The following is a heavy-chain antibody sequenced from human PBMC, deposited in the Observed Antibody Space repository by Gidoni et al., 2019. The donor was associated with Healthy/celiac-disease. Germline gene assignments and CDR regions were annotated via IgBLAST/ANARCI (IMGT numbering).Heavy chain of an antibody. V-gene: IGHV3-9*01. D-gene: IGHD3-22*01. CDR3: AKDMSYDSSGCDY. J-gene: IGHJ4*02. Sequence: EVQLVESGGGLVQPGRYLRLSYAASGFPFDDYAMHWVRQAPGKGLEWVSGISWNSGSIGYADSVKGRFTISRDNAKNSLYLQMNSLRAEDTALYYCAKDMSYDSSGCDYWGQGTLVTVSS. CDR2: ISWNSGSI. CDR1: GFPFDDYA.